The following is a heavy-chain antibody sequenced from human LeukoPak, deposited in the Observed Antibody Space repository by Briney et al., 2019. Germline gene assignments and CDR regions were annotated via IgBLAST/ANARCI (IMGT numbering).Heavy chain of an antibody. CDR1: GYTFTIYG. CDR2: ISAYNGNT. Sequence: ASVKVSFKASGYTFTIYGISGVRQAPGQGLEWMGWISAYNGNTHYAQKLQGRVTITTDTSTSTVYMELRSLRSDDTAVYYCARGSPPRRNYDSRGYYSYYFDYWGQGTLVTVSS. V-gene: IGHV1-18*01. CDR3: ARGSPPRRNYDSRGYYSYYFDY. J-gene: IGHJ4*02. D-gene: IGHD3-22*01.